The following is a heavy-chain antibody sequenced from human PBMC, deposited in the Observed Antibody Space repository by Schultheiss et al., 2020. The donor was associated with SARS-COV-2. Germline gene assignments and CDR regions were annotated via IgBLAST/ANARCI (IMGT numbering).Heavy chain of an antibody. Sequence: GGSLRLSCAASGFTFSSYAMNWVRQAPGKGLGWVAVISYDGSNKYYADSVKGRFTISRDNSKNTVYLQMNSLRAEDTAVYYCARDRDGGGNLLDYWGQGTLVTVSS. CDR1: GFTFSSYA. J-gene: IGHJ4*02. CDR2: ISYDGSNK. CDR3: ARDRDGGGNLLDY. D-gene: IGHD4-23*01. V-gene: IGHV3-30*04.